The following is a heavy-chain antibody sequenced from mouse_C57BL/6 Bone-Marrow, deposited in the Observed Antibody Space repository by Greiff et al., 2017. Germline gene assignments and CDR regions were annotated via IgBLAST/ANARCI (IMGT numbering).Heavy chain of an antibody. V-gene: IGHV1-22*01. CDR2: INPNNGGT. D-gene: IGHD1-1*01. CDR3: GRETGYGSPWFAY. Sequence: EVQLQQSGPELVKPGASVQMSCKASGYTFTDYNMHWVKQSHGKSLEWIGYINPNNGGTSYNQKFKGKATLTVNKSSSTAYMELRSLTSEDSAVYDCGRETGYGSPWFAYWGQGTLVTVSA. J-gene: IGHJ3*01. CDR1: GYTFTDYN.